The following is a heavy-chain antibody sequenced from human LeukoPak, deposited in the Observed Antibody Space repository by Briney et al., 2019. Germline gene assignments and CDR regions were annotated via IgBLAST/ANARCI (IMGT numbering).Heavy chain of an antibody. CDR1: GDSVSSNSAS. Sequence: SRTLSLTCAISGDSVSSNSASWNCIRQSPSRGLEWLGRTYYRSAWNSDYAVSVKSRITIIPDTAKNQFSLHLNSVTPEDTAVYYCARDPDSSYEWGPFDPWGQGTLVTVSS. D-gene: IGHD1-26*01. CDR3: ARDPDSSYEWGPFDP. J-gene: IGHJ5*02. CDR2: TYYRSAWNS. V-gene: IGHV6-1*01.